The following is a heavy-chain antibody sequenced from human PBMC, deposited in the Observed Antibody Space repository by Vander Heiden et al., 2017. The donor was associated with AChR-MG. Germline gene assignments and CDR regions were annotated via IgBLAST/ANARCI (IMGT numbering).Heavy chain of an antibody. CDR3: ARRGVVVAATRYYYYGMDV. CDR1: GYPFTSYY. Sequence: QVQLVQSGAEVKKPGASVKVSCTASGYPFTSYYMGWVRQAPGQGLEWMGIINPSGGSTSYAQKFQGRVTMTRDTSTSTVYMELSSLRSEDTAVYYGARRGVVVAATRYYYYGMDVWGQGTTVTVSS. J-gene: IGHJ6*02. CDR2: INPSGGST. D-gene: IGHD2-15*01. V-gene: IGHV1-46*01.